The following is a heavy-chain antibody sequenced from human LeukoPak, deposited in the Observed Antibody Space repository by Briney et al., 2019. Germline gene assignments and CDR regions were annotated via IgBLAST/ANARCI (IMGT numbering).Heavy chain of an antibody. Sequence: SETLSLTCTVSGGSISSSSYYWGWTRQPPGKGLEWIGSIYYSGSTYYNPSLKSRVTISVDTSKNQFSLKLSSVTAADTAVYYCATSRRYSYGYVDYWGQGTLVTVSS. CDR2: IYYSGST. J-gene: IGHJ4*02. V-gene: IGHV4-39*01. D-gene: IGHD5-18*01. CDR1: GGSISSSSYY. CDR3: ATSRRYSYGYVDY.